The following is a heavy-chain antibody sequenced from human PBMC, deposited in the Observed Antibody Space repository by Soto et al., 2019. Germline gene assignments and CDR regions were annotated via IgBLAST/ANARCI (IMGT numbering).Heavy chain of an antibody. V-gene: IGHV3-30-3*01. D-gene: IGHD6-19*01. CDR1: GFTFSDSA. CDR2: LSSDRSNE. J-gene: IGHJ2*01. Sequence: QVLLVESGGGVVQPGRSLTLSCEGSGFTFSDSAMHWVRQAPGKGPEWVASLSSDRSNEQYADSVKGRFTISRDNSKNTLYLQMNSLRTEDTAVYYRARDHTSSGWAVWYFNLWGRGTLVIVSA. CDR3: ARDHTSSGWAVWYFNL.